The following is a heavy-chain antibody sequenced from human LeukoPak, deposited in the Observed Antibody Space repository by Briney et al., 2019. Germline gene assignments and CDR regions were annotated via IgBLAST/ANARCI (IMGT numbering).Heavy chain of an antibody. CDR1: GFTFSIYA. V-gene: IGHV3-23*01. CDR2: TSSGGDYT. J-gene: IGHJ5*01. CDR3: AKDRPNYYESNGHYYRRDGDS. D-gene: IGHD3-22*01. Sequence: GGSLRLSCAASGFTFSIYAMSWVRQAPGKGLEWVSSTSSGGDYTYYAGSVKGRFTISRDNSENTLYLQMNSLRAEDTATYYCAKDRPNYYESNGHYYRRDGDSWGQGTLVTVSS.